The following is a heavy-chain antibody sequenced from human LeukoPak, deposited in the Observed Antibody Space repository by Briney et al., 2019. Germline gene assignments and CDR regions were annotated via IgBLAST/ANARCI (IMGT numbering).Heavy chain of an antibody. V-gene: IGHV1-24*01. CDR3: ATPSAGVEWELPFDY. J-gene: IGHJ4*02. D-gene: IGHD1-26*01. Sequence: GASVKVSCKVSGCTLTELSMHWVRQAPGKGLEWMGGFDPEDGETIYAQKFQGRVTMTEDTSTDTAYMELSSLRSEDTAVYYCATPSAGVEWELPFDYWGRGTLVTVSS. CDR2: FDPEDGET. CDR1: GCTLTELS.